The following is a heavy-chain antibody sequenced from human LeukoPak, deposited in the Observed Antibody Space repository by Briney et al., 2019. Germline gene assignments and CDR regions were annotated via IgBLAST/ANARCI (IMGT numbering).Heavy chain of an antibody. CDR3: ARVLPAPHYDFWSGYLATDYYFDY. D-gene: IGHD3-3*01. CDR1: GFTFSSYA. CDR2: ISGSGGST. Sequence: GGSLRLSCAVSGFTFSSYAMSWVRQAPGEGLEWVSTISGSGGSTYYADSVKGRFTISRDNAKNSLYLQMNSLRAEDTAVYYCARVLPAPHYDFWSGYLATDYYFDYWGQGTLVTVSS. V-gene: IGHV3-23*01. J-gene: IGHJ4*02.